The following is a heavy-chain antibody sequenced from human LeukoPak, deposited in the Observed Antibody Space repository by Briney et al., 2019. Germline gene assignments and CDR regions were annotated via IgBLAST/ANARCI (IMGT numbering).Heavy chain of an antibody. Sequence: GGSLRLSCAASGFTFSSYAMSWVRQAPGKGLEWVSAISGSGGSTYYAESVKGRFTISRDNSKNTLYLQMNSLRAEDTAVYYCAKDGIAVAGTAWSWYYGMDVWGQGTTVTVSS. CDR3: AKDGIAVAGTAWSWYYGMDV. J-gene: IGHJ6*02. D-gene: IGHD6-19*01. CDR1: GFTFSSYA. V-gene: IGHV3-23*01. CDR2: ISGSGGST.